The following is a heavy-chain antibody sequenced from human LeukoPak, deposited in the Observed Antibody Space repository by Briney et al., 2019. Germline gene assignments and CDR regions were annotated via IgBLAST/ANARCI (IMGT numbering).Heavy chain of an antibody. D-gene: IGHD5-12*01. Sequence: GRSLRLSCAASGFTFSSYGMHWVRQAPGKGLEWVAVISYDGSNKYYADSVKGRFTISRDNSKNTLYLQMNGLRVEDTAVYYCASPNSVRGRLWFLDLWGLGTFVTVSS. V-gene: IGHV3-30*03. J-gene: IGHJ2*01. CDR3: ASPNSVRGRLWFLDL. CDR1: GFTFSSYG. CDR2: ISYDGSNK.